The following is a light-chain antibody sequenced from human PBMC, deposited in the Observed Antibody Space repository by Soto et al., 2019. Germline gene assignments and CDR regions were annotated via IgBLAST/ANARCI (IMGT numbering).Light chain of an antibody. CDR1: QSVSSN. V-gene: IGKV3-15*01. J-gene: IGKJ1*01. Sequence: EIVLTQSPGTLSLSPGDRAPLXCRASQSVSSNLAWYQQKPGQAPRLLIYGASTRATGIPARFSGSGSGTEFTLTISSLQSEDFAVYYCQQYNNWPRTFGQGTKVDNK. CDR2: GAS. CDR3: QQYNNWPRT.